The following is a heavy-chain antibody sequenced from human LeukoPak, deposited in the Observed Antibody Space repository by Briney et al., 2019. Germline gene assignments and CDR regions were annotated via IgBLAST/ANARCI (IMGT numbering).Heavy chain of an antibody. CDR2: IYYSGST. D-gene: IGHD3-9*01. CDR1: GGSISSGGYY. V-gene: IGHV4-31*03. J-gene: IGHJ6*02. CDR3: ARDLDSTEASYGMDV. Sequence: TSETLSLTCTVSGGSISSGGYYWSWIRQHPGKGLEWIGYIYYSGSTYYNPSLKSRVTISVDTSKNQFSLKLSSVTAADTAVYYCARDLDSTEASYGMDVWGQGTTVTASS.